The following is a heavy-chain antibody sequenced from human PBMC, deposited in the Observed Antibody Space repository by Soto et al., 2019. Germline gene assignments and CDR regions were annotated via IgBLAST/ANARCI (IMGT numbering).Heavy chain of an antibody. CDR1: GGSFSGYY. CDR2: INHSGST. CDR3: ARIGASTRRYGMDV. J-gene: IGHJ6*02. V-gene: IGHV4-34*01. Sequence: SETLSLTCAVYGGSFSGYYWSWIRQPPGKGLEWIGEINHSGSTNYNPSLKSRVTISVDTSKNQFSLKLSSVTAADTAVYYCARIGASTRRYGMDVWGQGTTVTGSS.